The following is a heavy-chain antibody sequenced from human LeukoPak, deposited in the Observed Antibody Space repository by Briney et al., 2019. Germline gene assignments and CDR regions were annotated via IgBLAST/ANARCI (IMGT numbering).Heavy chain of an antibody. V-gene: IGHV3-7*01. CDR2: IKQDGSEK. J-gene: IGHJ4*02. CDR3: ARDKRRDYFDY. Sequence: GGSLRLSCAASGFTFSSDWMSWVRQAPGKGLDWVANIKQDGSEKYYVDSVKGRFTISRDNAKNSLYLQMNSLRAEDTAVYYCARDKRRDYFDYWGQGTLVTVSS. CDR1: GFTFSSDW. D-gene: IGHD5-24*01.